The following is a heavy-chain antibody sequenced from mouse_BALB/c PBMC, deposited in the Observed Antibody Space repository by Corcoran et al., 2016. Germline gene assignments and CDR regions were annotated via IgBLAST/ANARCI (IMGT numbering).Heavy chain of an antibody. V-gene: IGHV14-3*02. CDR3: ANWDWYFDV. CDR1: GFNIKDTY. J-gene: IGHJ1*01. CDR2: IDPANGNT. Sequence: EVHLQQSGAGLVKPGAAVKLACTASGFNIKDTYMHWVKQRPEQGLEWIGRIDPANGNTKYDPKFQGKATITADTSSNTAYLQLSSLTSEDTAVYYCANWDWYFDVWGAGTTVTVSS. D-gene: IGHD4-1*01.